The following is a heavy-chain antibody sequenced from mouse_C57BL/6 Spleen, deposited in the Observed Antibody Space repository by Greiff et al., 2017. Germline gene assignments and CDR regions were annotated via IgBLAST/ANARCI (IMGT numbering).Heavy chain of an antibody. V-gene: IGHV1-50*01. D-gene: IGHD2-4*01. Sequence: QVQLQQPGAELVKPGASVKLSCKASGYTFTSYWMPWVKQRPGQGLEWIGEIDPSDSYTNYNQKFKGKATLTVDTSSSTAYMQLSSLTSEDSAVYYCARFSYDYDGYYAMDYWGQGTSVTVSS. J-gene: IGHJ4*01. CDR2: IDPSDSYT. CDR1: GYTFTSYW. CDR3: ARFSYDYDGYYAMDY.